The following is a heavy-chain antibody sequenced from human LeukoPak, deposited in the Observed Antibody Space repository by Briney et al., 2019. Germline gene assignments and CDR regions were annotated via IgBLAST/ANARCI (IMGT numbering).Heavy chain of an antibody. CDR2: IYHSGST. J-gene: IGHJ6*02. D-gene: IGHD3-22*01. CDR3: ARHTYDSSGYYYLWYYYGMDV. V-gene: IGHV4-4*02. Sequence: SETLSLTCAVSGGSISSSNWWSWVRQPPGKGLEWVGEIYHSGSTYYNPSLKSRVTISVDTSKNQFSLKLSSVTAADTAVYYCARHTYDSSGYYYLWYYYGMDVWGQGTTVTVSS. CDR1: GGSISSSNW.